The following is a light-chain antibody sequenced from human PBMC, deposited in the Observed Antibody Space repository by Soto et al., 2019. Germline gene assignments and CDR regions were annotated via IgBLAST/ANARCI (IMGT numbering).Light chain of an antibody. Sequence: DIRMTQSPPSLSAFVGDKVTITCRASHDIDNFLAWYHQKPGEVPKLLIYAASTLESGASSRFSGCGAGTVFTLTISSLQPEDVGSYYCQRYDSVPRTFGQGTKVEVK. CDR1: HDIDNF. J-gene: IGKJ1*01. V-gene: IGKV1-27*01. CDR3: QRYDSVPRT. CDR2: AAS.